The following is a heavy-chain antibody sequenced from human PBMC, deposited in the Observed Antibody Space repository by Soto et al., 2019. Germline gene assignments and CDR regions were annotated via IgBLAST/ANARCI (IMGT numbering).Heavy chain of an antibody. J-gene: IGHJ6*02. D-gene: IGHD6-13*01. CDR1: GGTFSIYA. Sequence: SVKVSCKASGGTFSIYAISWVRQAPGQGLEWMGGIIPIFGTANYAQKFQGRVTMTRDTSTSTVYMELSSLRSEDTAVYYCARVSAAGTSRTYYYGMDVWGQGTTVTVSS. CDR3: ARVSAAGTSRTYYYGMDV. V-gene: IGHV1-69*05. CDR2: IIPIFGTA.